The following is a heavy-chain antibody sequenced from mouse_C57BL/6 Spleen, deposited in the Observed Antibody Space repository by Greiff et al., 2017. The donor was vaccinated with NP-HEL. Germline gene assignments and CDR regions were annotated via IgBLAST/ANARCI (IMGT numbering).Heavy chain of an antibody. CDR1: GYTFTSYW. CDR2: INPSNGGT. Sequence: QVHVKQSGTELVKPGASVKLSCKASGYTFTSYWMHWVKQRPGQGLEWIGNINPSNGGTNYNEKFKSKATLTVDKSSSTAYMQLSSLTSEDSAVYYCARWGYDGYLYWGQGTTLTVSS. J-gene: IGHJ2*01. V-gene: IGHV1-53*01. CDR3: ARWGYDGYLY. D-gene: IGHD2-3*01.